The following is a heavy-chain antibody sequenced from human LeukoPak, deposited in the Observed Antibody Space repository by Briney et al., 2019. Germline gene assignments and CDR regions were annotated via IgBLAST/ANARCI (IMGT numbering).Heavy chain of an antibody. CDR1: GFTVSSNY. Sequence: GGSLRLSCAVSGFTVSSNYMSWVRQAPGKGLEWVSVIYSGGSTYYADSVKGRFTISRDNSKNTLYLQMNSLRAEDTAVYYCARGPPLFGEHYYYYGMDVWGQGTTVTVSS. CDR2: IYSGGST. V-gene: IGHV3-66*02. J-gene: IGHJ6*02. CDR3: ARGPPLFGEHYYYYGMDV. D-gene: IGHD3-10*01.